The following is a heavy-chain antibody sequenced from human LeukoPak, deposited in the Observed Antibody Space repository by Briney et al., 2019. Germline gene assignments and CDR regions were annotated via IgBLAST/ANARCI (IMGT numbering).Heavy chain of an antibody. CDR3: ARATRGRYSAFDY. D-gene: IGHD4-11*01. V-gene: IGHV3-21*01. J-gene: IGHJ4*02. CDR2: ISSSSSYI. Sequence: GGSLRLSCAASGFTFSSYSMNWVRQAPGKGLEWVSSISSSSSYIYYADSVKGRFTISRDNAKNSLYLQMNSLRAEDTAVYYCARATRGRYSAFDYWGQGTLVTVSS. CDR1: GFTFSSYS.